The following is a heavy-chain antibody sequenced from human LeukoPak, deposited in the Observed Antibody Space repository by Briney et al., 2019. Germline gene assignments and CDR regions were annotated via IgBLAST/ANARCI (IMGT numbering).Heavy chain of an antibody. CDR1: GYTFTSYY. D-gene: IGHD3-22*01. J-gene: IGHJ6*02. CDR3: ARDPLSGDYYDSSGYWAPLFGMDV. V-gene: IGHV1-46*01. CDR2: INPSGGST. Sequence: GASVKVSCKASGYTFTSYYLHWVRQAPGQGLEWVGTINPSGGSTTYAQKFQGRVTMTRDTSTSTVYMELSSLRSEDTAVYYCARDPLSGDYYDSSGYWAPLFGMDVWGQGTTVTVSS.